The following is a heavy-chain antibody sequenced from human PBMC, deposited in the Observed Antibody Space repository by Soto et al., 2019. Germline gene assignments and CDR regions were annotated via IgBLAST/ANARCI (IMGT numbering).Heavy chain of an antibody. CDR3: ARHIYMVRGVIIDY. CDR2: IDPYNSNT. J-gene: IGHJ4*02. D-gene: IGHD3-10*01. CDR1: GYTFTSYG. V-gene: IGHV1-18*04. Sequence: QVQLVQSGAEMKKPGASVKVSCKASGYTFTSYGMSWVRQAPGQGLEWMGWIDPYNSNTKDKQKFQGRVTMNTDTSTSTAYMELRSLRSDDTAVYYCARHIYMVRGVIIDYWGQGTLVTVSS.